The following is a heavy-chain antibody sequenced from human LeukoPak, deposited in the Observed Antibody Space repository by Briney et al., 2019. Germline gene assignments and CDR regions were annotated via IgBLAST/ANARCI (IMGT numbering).Heavy chain of an antibody. Sequence: GGSLRLSCAASGFTFSSYSMNWVRQAPGKGLEWVSYISSSSSTIYYADSVKGRFTISGDNAKNSLYLQMNSLRAEDTAVYYCARDLTLAATTGGLFDYWGQGTLVTVSS. CDR3: ARDLTLAATTGGLFDY. CDR1: GFTFSSYS. D-gene: IGHD3-16*01. J-gene: IGHJ4*02. V-gene: IGHV3-48*01. CDR2: ISSSSSTI.